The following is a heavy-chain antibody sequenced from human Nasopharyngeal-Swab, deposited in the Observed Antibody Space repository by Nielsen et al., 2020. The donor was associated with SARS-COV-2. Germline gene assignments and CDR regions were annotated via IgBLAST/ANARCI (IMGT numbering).Heavy chain of an antibody. D-gene: IGHD6-6*01. CDR1: GYTFISYG. V-gene: IGHV1-18*01. CDR2: ISAYNGNT. CDR3: ARENQARLNDYYYYGMDV. J-gene: IGHJ6*02. Sequence: ASVTVSCKASGYTFISYGISWVRQAAGQGLEWMGWISAYNGNTNYAQKLQGRVTMTTDTSTRTPYMELGSLRSDDTAVCYCARENQARLNDYYYYGMDVWGQGTTVTVSS.